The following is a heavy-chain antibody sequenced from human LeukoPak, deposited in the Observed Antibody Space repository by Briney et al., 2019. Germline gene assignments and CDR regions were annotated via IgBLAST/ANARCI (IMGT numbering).Heavy chain of an antibody. Sequence: PGGSLRLSCEVSGFTFSNYGMHWVRQAPGKGLEWLALIWYDGRTKFHADSVKGRFTISRDNSANTLYLQMSSLRVEDTAAYYCAREWGRIAVAGGPGYWGQGARVTVSS. CDR3: AREWGRIAVAGGPGY. V-gene: IGHV3-33*01. D-gene: IGHD6-19*01. CDR2: IWYDGRTK. J-gene: IGHJ4*02. CDR1: GFTFSNYG.